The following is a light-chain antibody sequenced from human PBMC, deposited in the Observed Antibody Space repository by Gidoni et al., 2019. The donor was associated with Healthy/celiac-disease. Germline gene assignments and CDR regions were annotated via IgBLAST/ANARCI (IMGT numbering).Light chain of an antibody. J-gene: IGKJ2*01. V-gene: IGKV1-5*01. CDR2: DAS. CDR1: QSISSW. Sequence: DIQMTQSPSTLSASVGDRVTITCRASQSISSWFAWYQQKPGKAPKLLIYDASSLESGVPSRFSGSGSATAFTLTISSLQPDDFATYYCQQYNSYPMYTFGQGTKLEIK. CDR3: QQYNSYPMYT.